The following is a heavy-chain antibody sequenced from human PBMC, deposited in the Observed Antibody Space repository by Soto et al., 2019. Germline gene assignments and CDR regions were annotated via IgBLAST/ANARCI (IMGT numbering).Heavy chain of an antibody. CDR3: ARDDATYCGGDCYRYFFYGLDV. D-gene: IGHD2-21*02. J-gene: IGHJ6*02. Sequence: SVKVSCKASGGTFINHAFSWVRQAPGQGLECMGGIIPMFGTADYSQKFQGRVTITADESTTTAHMELSSLRSDDSAVYYCARDDATYCGGDCYRYFFYGLDVWGQGTKVTVSS. CDR1: GGTFINHA. CDR2: IIPMFGTA. V-gene: IGHV1-69*13.